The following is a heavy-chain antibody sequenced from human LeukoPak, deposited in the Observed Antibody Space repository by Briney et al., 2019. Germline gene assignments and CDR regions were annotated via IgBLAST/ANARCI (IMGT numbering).Heavy chain of an antibody. CDR2: IRGSGGST. CDR3: AKTFLYGTTWYGFCDY. J-gene: IGHJ4*02. D-gene: IGHD3-3*01. CDR1: GFPFSNNV. Sequence: GGSLRLSCAASGFPFSNNVMTWVRQAPGRGLDWLAAIRGSGGSTYYADSVKGRFTISRDNSKNMLYLQMNSLRDEDTAVYYCAKTFLYGTTWYGFCDYWGQGALVTVSS. V-gene: IGHV3-23*01.